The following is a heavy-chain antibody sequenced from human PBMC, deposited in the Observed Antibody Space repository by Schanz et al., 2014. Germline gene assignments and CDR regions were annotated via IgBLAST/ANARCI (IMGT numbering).Heavy chain of an antibody. J-gene: IGHJ4*02. V-gene: IGHV3-21*03. CDR1: GFTFSTSA. D-gene: IGHD1-26*01. CDR3: ARGGSGSHYRLDY. CDR2: ISSRSSHI. Sequence: VQLVDSGGGLVKPGGSLRLSCSASGFTFSTSAMSWVRQVPGKGLEWVSSISSRSSHIYYADSVKGRFTVSRGNAENALYLQMNSLRAEDTGLYFCARGGSGSHYRLDYWGQGTLVTVSS.